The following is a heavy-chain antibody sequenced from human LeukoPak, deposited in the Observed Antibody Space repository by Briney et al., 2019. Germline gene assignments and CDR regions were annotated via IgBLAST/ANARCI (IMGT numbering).Heavy chain of an antibody. D-gene: IGHD3-22*01. V-gene: IGHV3-64D*06. CDR2: ISTDGGGT. CDR3: VKRVAGSRGYDY. J-gene: IGHJ4*02. CDR1: GFTFSNCA. Sequence: GGSLRPSCSASGFTFSNCAMHWVRQAPGKGLEYVSAISTDGGGTYYADSVKGRFTISRDNSKDTLFLQMSSLRPEDTAVYYCVKRVAGSRGYDYWGQGTLVTVSS.